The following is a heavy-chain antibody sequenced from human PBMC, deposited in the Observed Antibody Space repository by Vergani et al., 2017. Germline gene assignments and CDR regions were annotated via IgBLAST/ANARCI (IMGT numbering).Heavy chain of an antibody. Sequence: QVQLQESGPGLVKPSETLSLTCTVSGGSISSYYWSWIRQPPGKGLEWIGYIYYSGSTNYNPSLKSRVTISVDTSKNQFSLKLSSVTAADTAVYYCARAGGYCSCGSCLYMSGYYYYGMDVWGQGTTVTVSS. D-gene: IGHD2-15*01. V-gene: IGHV4-59*01. CDR2: IYYSGST. CDR1: GGSISSYY. CDR3: ARAGGYCSCGSCLYMSGYYYYGMDV. J-gene: IGHJ6*02.